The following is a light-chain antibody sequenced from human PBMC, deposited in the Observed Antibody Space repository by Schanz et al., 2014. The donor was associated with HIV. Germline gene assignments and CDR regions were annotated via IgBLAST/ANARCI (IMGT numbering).Light chain of an antibody. CDR2: DVS. CDR3: SSSSTNTCV. V-gene: IGLV2-14*03. Sequence: QSVLTQPASVSGSPGQSITISCTGTSSDVGGYNYVSWYQQHPGKAPKLMIYDVSNRPSGVSNRFSGSKSGNTASLTISGLQAEDEADYYCSSSSTNTCVFGGGTKVTVL. J-gene: IGLJ3*02. CDR1: SSDVGGYNY.